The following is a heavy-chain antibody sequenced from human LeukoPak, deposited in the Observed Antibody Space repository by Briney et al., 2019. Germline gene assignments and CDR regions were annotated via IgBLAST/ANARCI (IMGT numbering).Heavy chain of an antibody. J-gene: IGHJ4*02. CDR3: ARHLRVGATVVNY. V-gene: IGHV4-39*01. D-gene: IGHD4-23*01. CDR1: GGSISSSSYY. Sequence: SETLSLTCTVSGGSISSSSYYRGWIRQPPGKGLEWIGSIYYSGSTYYNPSLKSRVTISVDTSKNQFSLKLSSVTAADTAVYYCARHLRVGATVVNYWGQGTLVTVSS. CDR2: IYYSGST.